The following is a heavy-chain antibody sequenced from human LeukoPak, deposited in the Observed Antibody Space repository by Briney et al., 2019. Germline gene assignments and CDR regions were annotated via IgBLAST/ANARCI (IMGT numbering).Heavy chain of an antibody. V-gene: IGHV1-69*01. Sequence: SVKVSCKASGGTFSSSAISCVRQAPGQGLEWMGGIIPIFGTANYAQKFQGRVTITADESTSTAYMELSSLRSEDTAVYYCARDAYSSGWYPYYFDYWGQGTLVTVSS. J-gene: IGHJ4*02. CDR2: IIPIFGTA. CDR1: GGTFSSSA. D-gene: IGHD6-19*01. CDR3: ARDAYSSGWYPYYFDY.